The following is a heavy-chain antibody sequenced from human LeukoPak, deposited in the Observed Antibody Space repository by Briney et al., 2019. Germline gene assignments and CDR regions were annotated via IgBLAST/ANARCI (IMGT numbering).Heavy chain of an antibody. Sequence: GGSLRLSYAASGFTFSDYYMSWIRQAPGEGLEWLSYISSIGSTIYYVDSVRGRFTISRDNAKNSLYLQLNSLRAEDTAVYYCARVKGDYFDYWGQGTLVTVSS. CDR3: ARVKGDYFDY. J-gene: IGHJ4*02. CDR1: GFTFSDYY. V-gene: IGHV3-11*01. CDR2: ISSIGSTI.